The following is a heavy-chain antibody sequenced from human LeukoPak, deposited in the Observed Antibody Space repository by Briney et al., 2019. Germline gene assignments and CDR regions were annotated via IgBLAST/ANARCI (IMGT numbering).Heavy chain of an antibody. CDR3: AREKRYDDFDY. J-gene: IGHJ4*02. CDR1: GFTFSDYW. D-gene: IGHD5-12*01. CDR2: INGDGSRT. V-gene: IGHV3-74*01. Sequence: GGSLRLSCAASGFTFSDYWMPWVRQAPGKGLVWVSRINGDGSRTGYADSVEGRITISRDNAKNTLHLQTNSLRAEDTAVYYCAREKRYDDFDYWGQGTLVTVSS.